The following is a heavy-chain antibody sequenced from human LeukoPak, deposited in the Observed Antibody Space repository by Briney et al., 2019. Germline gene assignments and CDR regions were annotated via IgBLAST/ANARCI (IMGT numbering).Heavy chain of an antibody. CDR2: IYSDNT. CDR1: GFTVSSNS. CDR3: ASQGRSGYPNWFDP. J-gene: IGHJ5*02. V-gene: IGHV3-53*01. D-gene: IGHD3-22*01. Sequence: GGSLRLSCTVSGFTVSSNSMSWVRQAPGKGLEWVSFIYSDNTHYSDSVKGRFTISRDNSKNTLYLQMNSLRAEDTAVYYCASQGRSGYPNWFDPWGQGTLVTVSS.